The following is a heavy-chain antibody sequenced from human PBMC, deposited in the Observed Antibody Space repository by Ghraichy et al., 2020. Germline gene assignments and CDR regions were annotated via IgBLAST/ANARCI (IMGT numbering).Heavy chain of an antibody. J-gene: IGHJ4*02. CDR2: ISWNSGSI. Sequence: GGSLRLSCAASGFTFDDYAMHWVRQAPGKGLEWVSGISWNSGSIGYADSVKGRFTISRDNAKNSLYLQMNSLRAEDTALYYCAKDQEATMVLYFDYWGQGTLVTVSS. D-gene: IGHD3-10*01. CDR3: AKDQEATMVLYFDY. CDR1: GFTFDDYA. V-gene: IGHV3-9*01.